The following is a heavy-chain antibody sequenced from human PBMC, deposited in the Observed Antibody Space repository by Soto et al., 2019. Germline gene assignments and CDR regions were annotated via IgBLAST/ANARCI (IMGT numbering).Heavy chain of an antibody. J-gene: IGHJ4*02. CDR2: IYYSGST. CDR3: ARVGRYSSGWYPN. CDR1: GGSISSYY. D-gene: IGHD6-19*01. Sequence: SETLSLTCTVSGGSISSYYWSWIRQPPGKGLEWIGYIYYSGSTYYNPSLKSRVTISVDTSKNQFSLKLSSVTAADTAVYYCARVGRYSSGWYPNWGQGTLVTVSS. V-gene: IGHV4-30-4*08.